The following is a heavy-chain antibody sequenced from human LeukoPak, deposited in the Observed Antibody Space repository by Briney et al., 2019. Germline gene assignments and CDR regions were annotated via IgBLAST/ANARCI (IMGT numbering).Heavy chain of an antibody. CDR3: ARANYYDSSGSPVAFDI. Sequence: GGSLRLSCAASGFTFSDYYMGWIRQAPGKGLEWVSYISDNGRNIYYADSVKGRFTISRDNAKNSLYLQMNRLRAEDTAVYYCARANYYDSSGSPVAFDIWGQGTMVTVSS. CDR2: ISDNGRNI. CDR1: GFTFSDYY. J-gene: IGHJ3*02. V-gene: IGHV3-11*04. D-gene: IGHD3-22*01.